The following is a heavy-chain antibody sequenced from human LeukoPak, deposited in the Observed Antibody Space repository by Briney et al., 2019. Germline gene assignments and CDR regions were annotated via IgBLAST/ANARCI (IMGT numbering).Heavy chain of an antibody. J-gene: IGHJ4*02. CDR1: GFTVSSNY. CDR2: IYSGGST. V-gene: IGHV3-53*01. Sequence: QPGGSLRLSCAASGFTVSSNYMSWVRQAPGKGLEWVSVIYSGGSTYYADSVKGRFTISRDNSKNTLYLQMNSLRAEDTAVYYCAKTDYSSSWQFDYWGQGTLVTVSS. D-gene: IGHD6-13*01. CDR3: AKTDYSSSWQFDY.